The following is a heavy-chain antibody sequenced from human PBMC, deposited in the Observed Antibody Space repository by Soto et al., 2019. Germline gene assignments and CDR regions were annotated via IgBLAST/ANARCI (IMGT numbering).Heavy chain of an antibody. CDR3: ARRRAKTTVTHKSYWYFDL. Sequence: QVQLQESGPGLVKPSETLSLTCTVSGGSISSYYWSWIRQPPGKGLEWIGYIYYSGSTNYNPSLKSRVTISVDTSKNQFSLKLSSVTAADTAVYYCARRRAKTTVTHKSYWYFDLWGRGTLVTVSS. D-gene: IGHD4-17*01. V-gene: IGHV4-59*08. CDR2: IYYSGST. J-gene: IGHJ2*01. CDR1: GGSISSYY.